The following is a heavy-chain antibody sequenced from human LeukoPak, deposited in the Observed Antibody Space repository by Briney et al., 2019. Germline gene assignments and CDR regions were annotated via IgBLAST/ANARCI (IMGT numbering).Heavy chain of an antibody. CDR1: GYTLTELS. D-gene: IGHD3-22*01. J-gene: IGHJ4*02. V-gene: IGHV1-24*01. Sequence: ASVKVSCKVSGYTLTELSMHWVRQAPGKGLEWMGGFDPEDGETIYAQKFQGRVTTTEDTSTDTAYVELSSLRSEDTAVYYCASFGVVVTDGDDYWGQGALVTVSS. CDR3: ASFGVVVTDGDDY. CDR2: FDPEDGET.